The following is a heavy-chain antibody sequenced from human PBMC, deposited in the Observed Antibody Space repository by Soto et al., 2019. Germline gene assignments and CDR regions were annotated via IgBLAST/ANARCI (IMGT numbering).Heavy chain of an antibody. CDR3: TTDIYFVPGYPPYYMDV. Sequence: GGSLRLSCAASGFTFSNAWMSWVRQAPGKGLEWVGRIKSKTDGGTTDYAAPVKGRFTISRDDSKNTLYLQMNSLKTEDTAVYYCTTDIYFVPGYPPYYMDVWGKGTTVTVSS. J-gene: IGHJ6*03. CDR2: IKSKTDGGTT. D-gene: IGHD3-9*01. V-gene: IGHV3-15*01. CDR1: GFTFSNAW.